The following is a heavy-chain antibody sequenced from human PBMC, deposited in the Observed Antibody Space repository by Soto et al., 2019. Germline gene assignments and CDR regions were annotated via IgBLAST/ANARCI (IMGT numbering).Heavy chain of an antibody. J-gene: IGHJ6*02. CDR2: IIPIFGTA. V-gene: IGHV1-69*12. CDR1: GGTFSSYA. CDR3: ARAIQPTGFYYGMDV. D-gene: IGHD5-18*01. Sequence: QVQLVQSGAEVKKPGSSVKVSCKASGGTFSSYAISWVRQAPGQGLEWMGGIIPIFGTANYAQKFQGRVTITADESTSPADMELSSLRSEDTAVYYCARAIQPTGFYYGMDVWGQGTTVTVSS.